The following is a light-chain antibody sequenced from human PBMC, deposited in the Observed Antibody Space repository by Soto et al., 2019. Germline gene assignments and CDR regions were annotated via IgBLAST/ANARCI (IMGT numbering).Light chain of an antibody. CDR2: GAS. V-gene: IGKV3-15*01. J-gene: IGKJ1*01. CDR3: QQYNNWPET. Sequence: VMTQSPATLSVPPGERATLSCRASQSVSSNLAWYQQKPGQAPRLLIYGASTRATGIPARFSGSGSGTEFTLTISSLQSEDFAVYYCQQYNNWPETFGQGTKV. CDR1: QSVSSN.